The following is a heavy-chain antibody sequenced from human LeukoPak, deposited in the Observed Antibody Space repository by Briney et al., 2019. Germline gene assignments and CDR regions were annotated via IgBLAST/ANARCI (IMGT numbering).Heavy chain of an antibody. CDR1: GGSISSYY. CDR2: IYYSGST. J-gene: IGHJ6*02. V-gene: IGHV4-59*01. CDR3: ARAGYSYCYYYYGVDV. Sequence: SETLSLTCTVSGGSISSYYWSWIRQPPGEGLGWIGYIYYSGSTNYNPSLKSRVIISVDTSKNQFSLKLSSVTAADTAVYYCARAGYSYCYYYYGVDVWGQGTTVTVSS. D-gene: IGHD5-18*01.